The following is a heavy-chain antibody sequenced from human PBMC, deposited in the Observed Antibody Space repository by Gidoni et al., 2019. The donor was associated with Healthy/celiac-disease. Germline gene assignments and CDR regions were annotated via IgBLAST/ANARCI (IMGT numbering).Heavy chain of an antibody. J-gene: IGHJ4*02. V-gene: IGHV1-18*01. CDR2: ISAYSGNT. CDR1: GFTFTSYG. Sequence: QVQLVQSGAEGKKPEASVTVYCKASGFTFTSYGISWVRQAPGQGLEWMGWISAYSGNTNYAQKLQGRVTMTRDTSTSTAYMELRSLRSDDTAVYYCARVGIAARPADYWGQGTLVTVSS. CDR3: ARVGIAARPADY. D-gene: IGHD6-6*01.